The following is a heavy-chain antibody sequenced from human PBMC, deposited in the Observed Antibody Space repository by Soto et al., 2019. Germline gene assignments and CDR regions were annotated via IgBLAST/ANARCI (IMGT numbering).Heavy chain of an antibody. CDR2: ISAYSGST. Sequence: ASVKVSWKASGYTFTSYAISWVRQAPGQGFEWMGWISAYSGSTKYAQNLQGRVTMTTDTSTSTAYMELRSLRSDDTAVYHCARDGLVGARFFYGMDAWGQRTTVTVSS. D-gene: IGHD1-26*01. CDR3: ARDGLVGARFFYGMDA. V-gene: IGHV1-18*04. J-gene: IGHJ6*02. CDR1: GYTFTSYA.